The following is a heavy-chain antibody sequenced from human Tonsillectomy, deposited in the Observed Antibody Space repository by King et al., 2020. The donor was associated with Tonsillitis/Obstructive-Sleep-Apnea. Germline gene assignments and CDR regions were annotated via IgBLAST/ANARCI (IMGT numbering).Heavy chain of an antibody. J-gene: IGHJ4*02. CDR1: GFTFNTYN. D-gene: IGHD2-15*01. V-gene: IGHV3-21*01. Sequence: VQLVESGGGLVKPGGSLRLSCAASGFTFNTYNMNWVRQAPGKGLEWVSSISSDSTHMFYADSVKGRFTISRDNAKNSVHLQMNGLRAEDSALYYCTREGAGRGCGGGPCYWSYWGQGTLVTVSS. CDR2: ISSDSTHM. CDR3: TREGAGRGCGGGPCYWSY.